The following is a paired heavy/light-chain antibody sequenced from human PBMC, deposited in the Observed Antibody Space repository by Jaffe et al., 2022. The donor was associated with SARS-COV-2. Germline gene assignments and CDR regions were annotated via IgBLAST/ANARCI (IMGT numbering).Light chain of an antibody. CDR3: QQSHSTSYT. V-gene: IGKV1-39*01. Sequence: DIQMTQSPSSLSASVGDRVTITCRASQSINRYLNWYQQTPGKAPKLLIYAASSLQSGVPSRFSGSGSGTDFTLTISSLQPEDFATYYCQQSHSTSYTFGQGTKLEIK. CDR1: QSINRY. CDR2: AAS. J-gene: IGKJ2*01.
Heavy chain of an antibody. CDR2: ISYSGRT. CDR3: ARNPGSGVNDYFDS. Sequence: QVQLQESGPGLVKPSETLSLTCTVSGGSMGSYYWSWIRQPPGKGLEWIGHISYSGRTNYNPSLKSRVSISVDTSKRQFSLKLNSVTAADTAVFYCARNPGSGVNDYFDSWGQGTLLTVSS. D-gene: IGHD3-10*01. J-gene: IGHJ4*02. CDR1: GGSMGSYY. V-gene: IGHV4-59*01.